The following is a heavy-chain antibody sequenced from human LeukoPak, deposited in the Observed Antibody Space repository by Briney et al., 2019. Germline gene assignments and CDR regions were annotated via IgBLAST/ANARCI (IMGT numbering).Heavy chain of an antibody. CDR2: ISYDGSNK. CDR1: GCTFGDYA. J-gene: IGHJ4*02. D-gene: IGHD2-8*01. V-gene: IGHV3-30*04. CDR3: SRALIGYYFDY. Sequence: GSLRLSCTSSGCTFGDYAMRWWRQAAGEGLEEVAVISYDGSNKYYADSVKGRFTISRDNSKNTLYLQMNSLRAEDTAVYYCSRALIGYYFDYWGQGPLVTVSS.